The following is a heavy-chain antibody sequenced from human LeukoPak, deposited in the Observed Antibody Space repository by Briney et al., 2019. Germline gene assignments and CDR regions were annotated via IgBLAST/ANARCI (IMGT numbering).Heavy chain of an antibody. CDR2: IGGSGTRT. J-gene: IGHJ5*02. Sequence: GGTLRLSCSASGFTFTTYGMNWVRQAPGKGLEWVSGIGGSGTRTYYADSVRGRFTISRDNAKNTLYLQMNSLRAEDTAVYYCARDPYSSSWYNWFDPWGQGTLVTVSS. D-gene: IGHD6-13*01. CDR1: GFTFTTYG. V-gene: IGHV3-23*01. CDR3: ARDPYSSSWYNWFDP.